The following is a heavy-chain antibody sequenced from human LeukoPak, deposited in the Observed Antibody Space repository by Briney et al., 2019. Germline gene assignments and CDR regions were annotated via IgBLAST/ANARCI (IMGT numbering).Heavy chain of an antibody. CDR1: GGSITSNHYS. CDR3: ARHGSSAWEYNWFDP. V-gene: IGHV4-39*01. CDR2: VYYSGST. Sequence: SETLSLTCIVFGGSITSNHYSWGWIRQPPGKGLEWIGSVYYSGSTYYNPSLKSRVTISVDTSKNQFSLKLSFVTTADTAMYYCARHGSSAWEYNWFDPWGQGTLVTVSS. D-gene: IGHD6-19*01. J-gene: IGHJ5*02.